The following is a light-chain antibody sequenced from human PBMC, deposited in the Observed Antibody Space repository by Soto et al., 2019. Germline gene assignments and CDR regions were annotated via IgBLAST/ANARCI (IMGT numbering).Light chain of an antibody. CDR1: QSVSSSY. Sequence: EIVLTQSPGTLSLSPGERATLSCRASQSVSSSYLAWYQQKPGQAPRLLIYGASSRATGIPDRFSGSGSGTDFTLNISRLEPEDFAGYYCQRYGSSPPYTFGQVTKLEIK. CDR2: GAS. J-gene: IGKJ2*01. CDR3: QRYGSSPPYT. V-gene: IGKV3-20*01.